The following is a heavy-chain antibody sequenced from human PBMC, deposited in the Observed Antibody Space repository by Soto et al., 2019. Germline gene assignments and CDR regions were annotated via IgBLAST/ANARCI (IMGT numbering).Heavy chain of an antibody. CDR2: IYYSGST. V-gene: IGHV4-59*08. Sequence: QVQLQESGPGLVKPSETLSLTCTVSGGTISSWYWCWIRQPPGKGLEWIGYIYYSGSTNCNPSLKSRVPTSVDTSKNQFSLKLSSVTAADTAVYYCARRYGSAIDYGGQGTLVTVSS. D-gene: IGHD1-26*01. J-gene: IGHJ4*02. CDR1: GGTISSWY. CDR3: ARRYGSAIDY.